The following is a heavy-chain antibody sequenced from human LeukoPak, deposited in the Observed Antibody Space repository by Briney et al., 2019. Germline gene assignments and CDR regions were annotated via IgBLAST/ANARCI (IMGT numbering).Heavy chain of an antibody. CDR2: INPNSGGT. Sequence: GASVKVSCKASGYTFTGYYMHWVRQAPGQGLEWMGWINPNSGGTNYAQKFQGRVTMTRDTSTSTAYMELSRLRSDDTAVYYCARGPARYGSGSYYNYWGQGTLATVSS. V-gene: IGHV1-2*02. CDR1: GYTFTGYY. J-gene: IGHJ4*02. D-gene: IGHD3-10*01. CDR3: ARGPARYGSGSYYNY.